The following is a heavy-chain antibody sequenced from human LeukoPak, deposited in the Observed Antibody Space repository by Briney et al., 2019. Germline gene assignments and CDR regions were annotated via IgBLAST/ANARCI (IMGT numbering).Heavy chain of an antibody. V-gene: IGHV1-8*03. CDR2: MNPNSGNT. Sequence: ASVKVSCKASGYTFTSYDINWVRQATGQGLEWMGWMNPNSGNTGYAQKFQGRVTITRNTSISTAYMELSSLRSEDTAVHYCARGYHDFWSGSANWFDPWGQGTLVTVSS. J-gene: IGHJ5*02. CDR1: GYTFTSYD. D-gene: IGHD3-3*01. CDR3: ARGYHDFWSGSANWFDP.